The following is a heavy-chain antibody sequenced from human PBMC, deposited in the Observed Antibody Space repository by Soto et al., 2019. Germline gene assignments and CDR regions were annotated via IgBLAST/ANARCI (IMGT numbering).Heavy chain of an antibody. Sequence: ASVKVSCKASGGTFSSYTISWVRQAPGQGLEWMGRIIPILGIANYAQKFQGRVTITADKSTSTAYMELSSLRSEDTAVYYCARENRDSYGTHYFDYWGQGTLVTVSS. D-gene: IGHD5-18*01. J-gene: IGHJ4*02. V-gene: IGHV1-69*04. CDR1: GGTFSSYT. CDR2: IIPILGIA. CDR3: ARENRDSYGTHYFDY.